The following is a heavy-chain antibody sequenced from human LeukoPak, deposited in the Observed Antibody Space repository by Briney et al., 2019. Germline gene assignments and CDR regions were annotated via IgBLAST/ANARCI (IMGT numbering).Heavy chain of an antibody. CDR2: IYYSGST. J-gene: IGHJ5*02. CDR3: ARGQGGIYVDTAMVTGYSDP. CDR1: GGSVSSGSYY. D-gene: IGHD5-18*01. V-gene: IGHV4-61*01. Sequence: SETLSLTCNVSGGSVSSGSYYWIWIRQPPGKGLEWIGYIYYSGSTNYNPSLKSRVTISVDTSKNQFSLKLSSVTAADTAVYYCARGQGGIYVDTAMVTGYSDPWGQGTLVTVSS.